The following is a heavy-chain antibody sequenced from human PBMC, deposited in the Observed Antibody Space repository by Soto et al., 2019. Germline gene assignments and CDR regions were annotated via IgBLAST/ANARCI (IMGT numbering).Heavy chain of an antibody. CDR1: GGSISSGGYY. Sequence: QVQLQESGPGLVKPSQTLSLTCTVSGGSISSGGYYWSWIRQHPGKGLEWIGYISYRGSAYYSPSLKSRVTISVDTSKNQFSLKVNSVTAADTAVYYCARRMQNYYTMGVWGQGTTVTVSS. J-gene: IGHJ6*02. D-gene: IGHD2-15*01. CDR2: ISYRGSA. CDR3: ARRMQNYYTMGV. V-gene: IGHV4-31*03.